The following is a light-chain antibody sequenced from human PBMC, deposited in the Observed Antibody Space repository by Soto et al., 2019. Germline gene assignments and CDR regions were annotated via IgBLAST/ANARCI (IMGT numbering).Light chain of an antibody. Sequence: SFLGPPGSGSGSPGQSITISCTGTSRDVGTYNYVSWYQHHPGKAPKLIIYEVSNRPSGVSNRFSGSKSGSTASLTISGLQAEDEADYHCTSSTRETALVFGTGTKVTVL. J-gene: IGLJ1*01. CDR2: EVS. V-gene: IGLV2-14*01. CDR3: TSSTRETALV. CDR1: SRDVGTYNY.